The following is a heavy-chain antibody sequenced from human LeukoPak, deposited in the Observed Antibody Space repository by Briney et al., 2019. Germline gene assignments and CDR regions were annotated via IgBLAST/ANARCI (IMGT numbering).Heavy chain of an antibody. J-gene: IGHJ4*02. Sequence: PGGSLRLSCAASGFTFSSYAIHWVRQAPGKGLEYVSAISSNGGSTYYANSVKGRFTISRDNSKNTLYLQMGSLRAEDMAVYYCARDRVGATSGHYFDYWGQGTLVTVSS. V-gene: IGHV3-64*01. CDR1: GFTFSSYA. D-gene: IGHD1-26*01. CDR2: ISSNGGST. CDR3: ARDRVGATSGHYFDY.